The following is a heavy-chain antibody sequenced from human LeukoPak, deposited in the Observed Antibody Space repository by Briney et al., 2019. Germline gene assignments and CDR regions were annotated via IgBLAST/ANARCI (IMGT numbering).Heavy chain of an antibody. CDR2: INPTSGGT. J-gene: IGHJ5*02. CDR1: GYSFTDYY. D-gene: IGHD3-16*01. CDR3: ARADRVDGGPYLIGP. V-gene: IGHV1-2*02. Sequence: ASVKVSCKTSGYSFTDYYMHWVRQAPGQGLEWMGWINPTSGGTSSAQKFQGRVTMTRDPSITTVYMEVRWLTSDDTAIYYCARADRVDGGPYLIGPWGQGTLVTVSS.